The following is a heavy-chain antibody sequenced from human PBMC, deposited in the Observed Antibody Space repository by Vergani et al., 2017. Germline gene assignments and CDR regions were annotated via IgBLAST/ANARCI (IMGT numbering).Heavy chain of an antibody. V-gene: IGHV4-59*01. CDR1: GGSISRYY. CDR3: ASGYDLATFDY. Sequence: QVQLQESGPGLVKPSETLSLTCTVSGGSISRYYWSWIRQPPGQGLEWIGYIYYSGSTNYNPSLKSRVTISVDTSKNQFSLKLSSVTAADTAVYYCASGYDLATFDYWGQGTLVTVSS. CDR2: IYYSGST. J-gene: IGHJ4*02. D-gene: IGHD5-12*01.